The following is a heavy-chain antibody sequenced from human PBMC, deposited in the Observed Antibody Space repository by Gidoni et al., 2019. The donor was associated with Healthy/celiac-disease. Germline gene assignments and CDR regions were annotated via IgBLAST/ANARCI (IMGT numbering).Heavy chain of an antibody. CDR3: ARVELGYCSSTSCYIDY. D-gene: IGHD2-2*02. J-gene: IGHJ4*02. CDR1: GFPFSSYG. V-gene: IGHV3-33*01. Sequence: QVQLVESGGGVVQPGRSLRLSCAASGFPFSSYGMHWVRQAPGKGLEWVAVIWYDGSNKYYADSVKGRFTISRDNSKNTLYLQMNSLRAEDTAVYYCARVELGYCSSTSCYIDYWGQGTLVTVSS. CDR2: IWYDGSNK.